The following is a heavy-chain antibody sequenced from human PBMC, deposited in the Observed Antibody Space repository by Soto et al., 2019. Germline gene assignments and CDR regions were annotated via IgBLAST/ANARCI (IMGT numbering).Heavy chain of an antibody. CDR2: IYYSGST. Sequence: QVQLQESGPGLVRPSQTLSLTCTVSGGSISSGGYYWSWIRQHPGKGLEWLGYIYYSGSTYYNPSLKSRVTISVDTSKNQFSLKLSSVTAADTAVYYCARGGRRSPAMDVWGQGTTVTVSS. V-gene: IGHV4-31*03. CDR1: GGSISSGGYY. J-gene: IGHJ6*02. CDR3: ARGGRRSPAMDV.